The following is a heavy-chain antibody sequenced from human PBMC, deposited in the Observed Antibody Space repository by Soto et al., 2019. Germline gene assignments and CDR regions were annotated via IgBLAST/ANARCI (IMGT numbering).Heavy chain of an antibody. D-gene: IGHD4-17*01. CDR3: ARRYGYYFDD. CDR2: IYYSGST. J-gene: IGHJ4*02. CDR1: GGSISSYY. V-gene: IGHV4-59*08. Sequence: SSETLSLTCTVSGGSISSYYWSCIRQPPGKGLEWIGYIYYSGSTNYNPSLKSRVTISVDTSKNQLSLKLSSVTAADTAVYYCARRYGYYFDDCXQGTLVPVSS.